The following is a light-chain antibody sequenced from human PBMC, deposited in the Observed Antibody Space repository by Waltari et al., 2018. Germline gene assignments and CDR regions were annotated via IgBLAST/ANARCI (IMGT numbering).Light chain of an antibody. V-gene: IGKV3-11*01. CDR3: LHRSNWPPLFT. CDR2: DTF. CDR1: QSVSRY. J-gene: IGKJ3*01. Sequence: EIVLTQSPVTLSLSPGERATLSCRASQSVSRYLAWYQQTPGQAPRLLIYDTFSRASGIPARFSGSGSGTDFTLTISSLEPEDFAVYYCLHRSNWPPLFTFGPGTKVDIK.